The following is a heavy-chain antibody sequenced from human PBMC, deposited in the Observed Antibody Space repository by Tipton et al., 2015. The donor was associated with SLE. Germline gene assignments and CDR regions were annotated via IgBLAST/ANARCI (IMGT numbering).Heavy chain of an antibody. D-gene: IGHD6-13*01. Sequence: TLSLTCTVSGGSISSYHWGWIRQSPGKGLEWIGNLDYSGITYYNPSLQRRVTISLDTSTNRLSLKLSSVIAADTAVYYCARVNRVAADVDFWGQGTLVAVSS. CDR3: ARVNRVAADVDF. CDR2: LDYSGIT. J-gene: IGHJ4*02. CDR1: GGSISSYH. V-gene: IGHV4-59*12.